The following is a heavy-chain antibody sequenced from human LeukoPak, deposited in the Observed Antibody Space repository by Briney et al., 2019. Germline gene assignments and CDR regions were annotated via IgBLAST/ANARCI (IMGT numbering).Heavy chain of an antibody. Sequence: ESGPTLVKPTQTLTLTCTFSGFSFSTSRVGVGWIRQPPGKALEWLALIYWNDDKRYSPSLKSRLTITKDTSKNQVVLTMTNMDPVNTATYYCAHITGNYYGSGSYDYWGQGTLVTVSS. V-gene: IGHV2-5*01. CDR2: IYWNDDK. CDR3: AHITGNYYGSGSYDY. J-gene: IGHJ4*02. D-gene: IGHD3-10*01. CDR1: GFSFSTSRVG.